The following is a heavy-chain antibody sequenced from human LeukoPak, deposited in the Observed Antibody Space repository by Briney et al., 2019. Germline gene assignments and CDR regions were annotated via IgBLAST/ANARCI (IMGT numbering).Heavy chain of an antibody. CDR3: ARDFGDSSGWYNDY. D-gene: IGHD6-19*01. CDR2: IKEDGSKE. Sequence: PGGSLRLSCAASGFTFSKYWMSWVRQAPEKGLEWLADIKEDGSKEYFADSVKGRFTISRDITKNSVYLQMNSLRAEDTAVYYCARDFGDSSGWYNDYWGQGTLVIVSS. V-gene: IGHV3-7*01. J-gene: IGHJ4*02. CDR1: GFTFSKYW.